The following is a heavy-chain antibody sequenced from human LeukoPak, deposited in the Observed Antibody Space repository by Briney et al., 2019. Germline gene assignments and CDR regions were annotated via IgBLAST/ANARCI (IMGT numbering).Heavy chain of an antibody. D-gene: IGHD2-15*01. CDR3: ARDGVGYCSGGSCYSDY. CDR1: GFTFSRYS. V-gene: IGHV3-21*01. CDR2: ISSSSSYI. J-gene: IGHJ4*02. Sequence: GGSLRLSCAASGFTFSRYSMNWVRQAPGKGLEWVSSISSSSSYIYYADSVKGRFTISRDNAKNSLYLQMNSLRAEDTAVYYCARDGVGYCSGGSCYSDYWGQGTLVTVSS.